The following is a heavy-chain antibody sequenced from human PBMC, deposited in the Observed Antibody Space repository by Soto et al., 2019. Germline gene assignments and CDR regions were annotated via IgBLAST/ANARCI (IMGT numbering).Heavy chain of an antibody. CDR1: GFTFSSYS. CDR3: ARFRAVVGGYYYYGMDV. Sequence: GGSLRLSCAASGFTFSSYSMNWVRQAPGKGLEWVSSISSSSSYIYYADSVKGRFTISRDNAKNSLYLQMNSLRAEDTAVYYCARFRAVVGGYYYYGMDVWGQGTTVTVSS. D-gene: IGHD6-19*01. CDR2: ISSSSSYI. J-gene: IGHJ6*02. V-gene: IGHV3-21*01.